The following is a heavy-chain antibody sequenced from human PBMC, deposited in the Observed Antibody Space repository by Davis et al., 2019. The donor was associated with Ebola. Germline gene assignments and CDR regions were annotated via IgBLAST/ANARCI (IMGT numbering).Heavy chain of an antibody. D-gene: IGHD2-21*01. Sequence: GGSLRLSCAASGFTFSGYSMNWVRQAPGKGLDWVSYISSSTSTIYYADSVKGRFTISRDNAKNSLYLQMNSLRAEDTAVYYCARVGSGGDIDYWGQGTLVTVSS. CDR3: ARVGSGGDIDY. V-gene: IGHV3-48*01. CDR2: ISSSTSTI. J-gene: IGHJ4*02. CDR1: GFTFSGYS.